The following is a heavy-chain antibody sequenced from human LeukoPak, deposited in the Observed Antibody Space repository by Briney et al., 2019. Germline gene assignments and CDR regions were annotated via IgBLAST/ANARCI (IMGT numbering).Heavy chain of an antibody. V-gene: IGHV5-51*01. CDR2: IYPGDSDT. CDR3: AGTIRYCSGGSCYSDAFDI. Sequence: GESLKISCKGSGYSFTSYWIGWVRPMPGKGLEWLGIIYPGDSDTRYSPSFQGQVTISADKSISTAYLQWSSLKASDTAMYYCAGTIRYCSGGSCYSDAFDIWGQGTMVTVSS. D-gene: IGHD2-15*01. J-gene: IGHJ3*02. CDR1: GYSFTSYW.